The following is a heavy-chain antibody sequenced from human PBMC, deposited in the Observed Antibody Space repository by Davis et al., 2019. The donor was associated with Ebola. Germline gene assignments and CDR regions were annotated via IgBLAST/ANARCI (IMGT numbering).Heavy chain of an antibody. J-gene: IGHJ4*02. CDR1: GYSFDSYW. D-gene: IGHD1-26*01. Sequence: PGGSLRLSCKGSGYSFDSYWIAWVRQMPGKGLEWMGIIYPRDSDTRYSPSFQGQVTISADKSISTAYLQWSSLKASNTAMYYCARVPSLVRGFMFDYWGQGTLLTVSS. CDR3: ARVPSLVRGFMFDY. V-gene: IGHV5-51*01. CDR2: IYPRDSDT.